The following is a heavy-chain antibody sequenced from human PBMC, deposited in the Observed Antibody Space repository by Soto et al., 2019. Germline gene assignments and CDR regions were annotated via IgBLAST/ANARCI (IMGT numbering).Heavy chain of an antibody. J-gene: IGHJ4*02. CDR1: GGSISSSNW. D-gene: IGHD3-3*01. V-gene: IGHV4-4*02. Sequence: SETLSLTCAVSGGSISSSNWWSWVRQPPGKGLEWIGEIYYSGSTYYNPSLKSRVTISVDTSKNQLSLKLSSVTAADTAVYYCARSPILEWSLDYWGQGTLVTVSS. CDR3: ARSPILEWSLDY. CDR2: IYYSGST.